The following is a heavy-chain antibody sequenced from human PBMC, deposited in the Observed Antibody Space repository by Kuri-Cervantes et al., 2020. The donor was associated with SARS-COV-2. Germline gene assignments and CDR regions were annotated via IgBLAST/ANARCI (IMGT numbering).Heavy chain of an antibody. D-gene: IGHD6-13*01. Sequence: GESLKISCAASGFTVSSNYMSWVRQAPGKGLEWVSVIYSGGSTYYADSMKGRFTISRDNSKNTLYLQMNSLRAEDTAVYYCAIAAAEFFDYWGQGTLVTVSS. CDR2: IYSGGST. V-gene: IGHV3-53*01. CDR1: GFTVSSNY. CDR3: AIAAAEFFDY. J-gene: IGHJ4*02.